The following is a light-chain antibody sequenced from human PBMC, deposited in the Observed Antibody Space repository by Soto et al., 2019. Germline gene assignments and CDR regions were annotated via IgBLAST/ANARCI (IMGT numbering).Light chain of an antibody. CDR2: DAS. J-gene: IGKJ5*01. Sequence: EIVLTQSPATLSLSPGERATLSCRASRSVNSYLAWYQQKPGQAPRLLISDASNRATGIPARFSGSGSGTEFTLTISSLQSEDFAVYYCQQYNNWPPITFGQGTRLEIK. CDR3: QQYNNWPPIT. CDR1: RSVNSY. V-gene: IGKV3-11*01.